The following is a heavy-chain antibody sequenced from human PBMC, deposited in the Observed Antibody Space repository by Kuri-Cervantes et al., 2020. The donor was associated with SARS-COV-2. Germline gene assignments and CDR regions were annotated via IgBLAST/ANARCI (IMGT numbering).Heavy chain of an antibody. CDR2: IFSNDEK. CDR3: ARITWGHWYFDL. D-gene: IGHD3-16*01. CDR1: GFTFNTYSM. J-gene: IGHJ2*01. Sequence: LRLSCAASGFTFNTYSMDWVRLAPGKALEWLAHIFSNDEKSYSTSLKSRLTISKDTSKSQVVLTMTNMDPVDTATYYCARITWGHWYFDLWGRGTLVTVSS. V-gene: IGHV2-26*01.